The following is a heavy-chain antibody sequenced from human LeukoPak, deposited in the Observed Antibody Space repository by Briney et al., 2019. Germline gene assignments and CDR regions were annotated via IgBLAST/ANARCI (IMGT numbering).Heavy chain of an antibody. D-gene: IGHD6-19*01. V-gene: IGHV3-30*03. CDR2: ISYDGRNN. CDR1: GFTFSSYG. Sequence: PGGSLRLSCAASGFTFSSYGMHWVRQAPGKGLEWVAVISYDGRNNYHADSVKGRFTISRDNSKNTLYLEMNSLRSEDTAVYYCARRIDSGWAGEFDYWGQGTLVTVSS. J-gene: IGHJ4*02. CDR3: ARRIDSGWAGEFDY.